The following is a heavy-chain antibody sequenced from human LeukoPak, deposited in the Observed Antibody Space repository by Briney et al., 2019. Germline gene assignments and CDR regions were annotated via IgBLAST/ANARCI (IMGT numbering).Heavy chain of an antibody. V-gene: IGHV1-69*06. Sequence: SVKVSCKASGGTFSSYAISWVRQAPGQGLEWMGGIIPIFGTANYAQKFQGRVTITADKSTSTAYMELSSLRSEDTAVYYCATTKYGSSRRGYYYYYYMDVWGKGTTVTVSS. D-gene: IGHD6-13*01. CDR2: IIPIFGTA. CDR3: ATTKYGSSRRGYYYYYYMDV. J-gene: IGHJ6*03. CDR1: GGTFSSYA.